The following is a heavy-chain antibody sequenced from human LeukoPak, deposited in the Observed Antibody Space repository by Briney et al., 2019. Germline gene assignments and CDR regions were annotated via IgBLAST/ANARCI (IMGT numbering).Heavy chain of an antibody. D-gene: IGHD3/OR15-3a*01. J-gene: IGHJ4*02. V-gene: IGHV3-74*01. Sequence: GGSLILSCAASGFTLSSRWMHWLRQVPGKGLVSVSRIESDGRTAYADSVKGRFIISRDNAKNTLYLQMNSLRVEDTAVYYCARDGRGPDYWGQGTLVAVSS. CDR3: ARDGRGPDY. CDR2: IESDGRT. CDR1: GFTLSSRW.